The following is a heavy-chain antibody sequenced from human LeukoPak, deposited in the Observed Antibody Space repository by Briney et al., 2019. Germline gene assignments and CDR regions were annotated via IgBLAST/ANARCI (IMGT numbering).Heavy chain of an antibody. D-gene: IGHD2-2*01. CDR1: GFAFSSYA. CDR2: ISASGGSA. Sequence: GGSLRLSCAASGFAFSSYAMSWVRQAPGKGLEWVSSISASGGSAYSADSVKGRFSISRDNSKNTLYLQMNSLRAEDTAVYYCAKGYCSSTTCYSGLFDYWGQGTLVTVSS. V-gene: IGHV3-23*01. CDR3: AKGYCSSTTCYSGLFDY. J-gene: IGHJ4*02.